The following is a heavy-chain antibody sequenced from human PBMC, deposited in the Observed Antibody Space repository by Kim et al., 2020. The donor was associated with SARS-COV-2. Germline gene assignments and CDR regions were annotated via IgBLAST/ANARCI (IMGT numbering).Heavy chain of an antibody. J-gene: IGHJ6*02. D-gene: IGHD1-26*01. CDR3: ARDYRGQPPGREGMDV. V-gene: IGHV3-30*07. Sequence: SGKGRFTTSRDNSKNTMNLQMNSLRAEDTAVYYCARDYRGQPPGREGMDVWGQGTTVTVSS.